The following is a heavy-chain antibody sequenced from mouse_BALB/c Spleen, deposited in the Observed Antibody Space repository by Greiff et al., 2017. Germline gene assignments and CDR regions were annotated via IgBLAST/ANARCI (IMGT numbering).Heavy chain of an antibody. CDR1: GYSFTSYY. J-gene: IGHJ3*01. D-gene: IGHD2-3*01. V-gene: IGHV1S135*01. Sequence: VQLQQSGPELMKPGASVKISCKASGYSFTSYYMHWVKQSHGKSLEWIGYIDPFNGGTSYNQKFKGKATLTVDKSSSTAYMHLSSLTSEDSAVYYCARSQPLMRRNWFAYWGQGTLVTVSA. CDR2: IDPFNGGT. CDR3: ARSQPLMRRNWFAY.